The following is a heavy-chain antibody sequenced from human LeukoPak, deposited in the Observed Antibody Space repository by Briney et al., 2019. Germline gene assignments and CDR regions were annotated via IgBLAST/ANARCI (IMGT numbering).Heavy chain of an antibody. CDR3: AKDSYGLLWFGELIGFDY. Sequence: PGGSLRLSCAASGFTFSSYGMHWVRQAPGKGLEWVAVISYDGSNKYYADSVKGRFTISRDNSKNTLYLQMNSLRAEDTAVYYCAKDSYGLLWFGELIGFDYWGQGTLVTVSS. D-gene: IGHD3-10*01. V-gene: IGHV3-30*18. CDR2: ISYDGSNK. CDR1: GFTFSSYG. J-gene: IGHJ4*02.